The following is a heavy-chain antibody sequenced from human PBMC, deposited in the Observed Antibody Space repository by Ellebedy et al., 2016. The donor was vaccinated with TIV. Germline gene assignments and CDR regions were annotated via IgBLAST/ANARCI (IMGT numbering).Heavy chain of an antibody. CDR1: SGSISSDDHY. V-gene: IGHV4-30-4*01. J-gene: IGHJ4*02. D-gene: IGHD4-23*01. Sequence: SETLSLTCTVSSGSISSDDHYWSWIRQPPGKGLEWIGNIYYSESTYYSPSLKSRVIISVDTSKNQFSLKLSSVTAADTAVYYCARADGGTSFDCWGQGTLVTVSS. CDR3: ARADGGTSFDC. CDR2: IYYSEST.